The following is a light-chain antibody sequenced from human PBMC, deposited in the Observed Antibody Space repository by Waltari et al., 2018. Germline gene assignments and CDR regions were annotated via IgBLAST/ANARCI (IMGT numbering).Light chain of an antibody. CDR2: NNN. CDR3: AVWDDSLNGWV. CDR1: TSNIGSYS. J-gene: IGLJ3*02. Sequence: QSVVTQPPSASGTPGQWVIISCSGGTSNIGSYSVYWYQHLPGTAPKLLIYNNNERPSRGPDRFSGSKSGTSASLAIGGLRSEDEADYYCAVWDDSLNGWVFGGGTKLTVL. V-gene: IGLV1-44*01.